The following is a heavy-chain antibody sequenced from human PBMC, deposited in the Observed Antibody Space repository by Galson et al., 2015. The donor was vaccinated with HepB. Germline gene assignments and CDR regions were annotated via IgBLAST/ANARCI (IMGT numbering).Heavy chain of an antibody. D-gene: IGHD5-12*01. V-gene: IGHV3-30*18. CDR1: GFAFSSYG. J-gene: IGHJ6*02. CDR3: AKANSFRVNIVATPVDGMDV. Sequence: SLRLSCAASGFAFSSYGMHWVRQAPGKGLEWVAVISYDGSNKYYVDSVNGRFSISRDKSKNTLYLQMNTVRAEDTAVYYCAKANSFRVNIVATPVDGMDVWGQGTTVTVSS. CDR2: ISYDGSNK.